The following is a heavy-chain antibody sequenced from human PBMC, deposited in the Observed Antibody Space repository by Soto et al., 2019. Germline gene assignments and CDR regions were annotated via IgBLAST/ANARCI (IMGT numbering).Heavy chain of an antibody. V-gene: IGHV1-8*01. CDR2: MNPNSGNT. Sequence: ASVKVSCKASGYTFTSYDINWVRQATGQGLEWMGWMNPNSGNTGYAQKFQGRVTMTRNTSISTAYMELSSLRSEDTAVYYCARVYSSSWISRLDYWGQGTLVTVSS. CDR3: ARVYSSSWISRLDY. D-gene: IGHD6-13*01. CDR1: GYTFTSYD. J-gene: IGHJ4*02.